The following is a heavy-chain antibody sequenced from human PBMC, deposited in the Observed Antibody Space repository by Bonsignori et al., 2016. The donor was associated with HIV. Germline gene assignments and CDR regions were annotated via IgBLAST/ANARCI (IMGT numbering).Heavy chain of an antibody. CDR2: IKSRSAGGTI. CDR3: ATGPLDF. J-gene: IGHJ4*02. Sequence: WIRQPPGKGLEWIGRIKSRSAGGTIDYAAPVKGRFTVSRDDSKTCFLQMSSLKTEDTAVYYCATGPLDFWGQGSLVTVSS. V-gene: IGHV3-15*01.